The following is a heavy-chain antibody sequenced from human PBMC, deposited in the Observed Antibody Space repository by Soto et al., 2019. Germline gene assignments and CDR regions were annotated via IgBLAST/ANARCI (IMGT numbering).Heavy chain of an antibody. CDR1: GYAFGDYD. V-gene: IGHV1-8*01. CDR2: MNPNSANT. CDR3: ARMATYGTLNWFDP. D-gene: IGHD1-1*01. J-gene: IGHJ5*02. Sequence: QVQLVQSGAEVQRPGASVKVSCRASGYAFGDYDIGWVRQAPGQGLEWMGWMNPNSANTGYAQKFQGRVSMTRDMSISTAYMELSRLRPEDTAIYYCARMATYGTLNWFDPWGQGALVTVSS.